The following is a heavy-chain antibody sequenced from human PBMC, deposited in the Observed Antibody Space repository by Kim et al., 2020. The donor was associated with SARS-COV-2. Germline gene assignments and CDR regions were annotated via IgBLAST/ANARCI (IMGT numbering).Heavy chain of an antibody. CDR2: ISSSSSYI. Sequence: GGSLRLSCEVSGFAFSSYAMNWVRQAPGKGLEWVSSISSSSSYIYYADSVKGRFTISRDNAKNSLDLQVNDLRAEDTAIYYCARDNIVEVEYEYYYGMDVWGQGTTVIVSS. CDR1: GFAFSSYA. V-gene: IGHV3-21*01. J-gene: IGHJ6*02. D-gene: IGHD2-15*01. CDR3: ARDNIVEVEYEYYYGMDV.